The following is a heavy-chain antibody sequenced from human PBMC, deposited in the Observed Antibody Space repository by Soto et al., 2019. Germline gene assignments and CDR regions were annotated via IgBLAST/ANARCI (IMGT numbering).Heavy chain of an antibody. CDR2: ITPDGGST. J-gene: IGHJ4*02. V-gene: IGHV3-74*01. CDR1: GFTFTTYW. CDR3: ARDLIIADTPGDDFDY. D-gene: IGHD5-12*01. Sequence: EVQLVESGGGLVQPGGSLRLSCATSGFTFTTYWMHWVRQAPGKGLMWVSRITPDGGSTSYADSVKGRFTISRDNAKNMLYLQMNGLRAEDTAIYYCARDLIIADTPGDDFDYWGQGTLVAVSS.